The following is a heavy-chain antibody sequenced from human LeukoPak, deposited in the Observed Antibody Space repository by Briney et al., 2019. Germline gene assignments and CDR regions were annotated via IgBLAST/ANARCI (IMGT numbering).Heavy chain of an antibody. D-gene: IGHD6-6*01. V-gene: IGHV4-59*01. CDR1: GGSISTYY. J-gene: IGHJ4*02. Sequence: SETLSLTCTVSGGSISTYYWSWIRQPPGKGLEWIGYIYCTGSTNYNPSLKSRVTISVDTSKNQFSLKLSSVTAADTAVYYCARESLAGPRLHFDYWGQGTLVTVSS. CDR3: ARESLAGPRLHFDY. CDR2: IYCTGST.